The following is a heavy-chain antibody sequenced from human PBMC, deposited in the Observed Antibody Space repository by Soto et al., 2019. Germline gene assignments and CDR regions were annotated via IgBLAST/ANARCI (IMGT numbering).Heavy chain of an antibody. Sequence: LKISCKGSGYSFTSYWIGWVRQMPGKGLEWMGIIYPGDSDTRYSPSFQGQVTISADKSISTAYLQWSSLKASDTAMYYCARQRGYSYERYYYYYYGMDVWGQGTTVTVSS. J-gene: IGHJ6*02. V-gene: IGHV5-51*01. CDR1: GYSFTSYW. D-gene: IGHD5-18*01. CDR2: IYPGDSDT. CDR3: ARQRGYSYERYYYYYYGMDV.